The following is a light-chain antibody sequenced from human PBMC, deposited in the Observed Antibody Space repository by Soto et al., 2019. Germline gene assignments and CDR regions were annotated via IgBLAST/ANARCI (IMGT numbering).Light chain of an antibody. Sequence: DIQMAQSPSSLSASVADRVTLTCRASEGVSNYLNWYQQKPGKAPKLLIYAASSLQSGVPSRCSGSASGIDFTLTINSLQPEDFATYYCQQSYSIPFTFGPGTKVDI. V-gene: IGKV1-39*01. CDR1: EGVSNY. CDR2: AAS. CDR3: QQSYSIPFT. J-gene: IGKJ3*01.